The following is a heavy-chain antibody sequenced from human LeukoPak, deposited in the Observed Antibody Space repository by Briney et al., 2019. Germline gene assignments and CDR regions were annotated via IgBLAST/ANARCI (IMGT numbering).Heavy chain of an antibody. D-gene: IGHD4-17*01. Sequence: SVKVSCKASGGTFSSYAISWVRQAPGQGLEWMGRIIPILGIANYAQKFQGRVMITANKSTSTAYMELSSLRSEDTAVYYCARMTTVTNIDYWGQGTLVTVSS. CDR1: GGTFSSYA. CDR3: ARMTTVTNIDY. V-gene: IGHV1-69*04. J-gene: IGHJ4*02. CDR2: IIPILGIA.